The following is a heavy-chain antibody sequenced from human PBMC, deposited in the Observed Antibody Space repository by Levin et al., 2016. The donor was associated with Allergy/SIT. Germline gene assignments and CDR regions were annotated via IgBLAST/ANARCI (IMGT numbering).Heavy chain of an antibody. CDR3: AAYYGSGMFNY. D-gene: IGHD3-10*01. V-gene: IGHV1-58*01. Sequence: WVRQAPGQRLEWIGWIVVGSGNTNYAQKFQERVTITRDMSTSTAYMELSSLRSEDTAVYYCAAYYGSGMFNYWGQGTLVTVSS. J-gene: IGHJ4*02. CDR2: IVVGSGNT.